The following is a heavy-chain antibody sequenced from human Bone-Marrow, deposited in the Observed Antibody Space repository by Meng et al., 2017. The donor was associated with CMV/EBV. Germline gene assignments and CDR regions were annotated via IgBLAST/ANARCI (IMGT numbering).Heavy chain of an antibody. CDR2: INHSGST. CDR1: GGSFSGYY. CDR3: ARDWVDYYDSSGYYYHYYYGMDV. Sequence: GSLRLSCAVYGGSFSGYYWSWIRQPPGKGLEWIGEINHSGSTNYNPSLKSRVTISVDTSKNQFSLKLSSVTAADTAVYYCARDWVDYYDSSGYYYHYYYGMDVWGQGTTVPSP. J-gene: IGHJ6*02. D-gene: IGHD3-22*01. V-gene: IGHV4-34*01.